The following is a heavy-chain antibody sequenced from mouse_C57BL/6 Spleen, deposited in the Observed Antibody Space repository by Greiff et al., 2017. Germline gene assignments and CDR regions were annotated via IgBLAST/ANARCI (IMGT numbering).Heavy chain of an antibody. V-gene: IGHV1-64*01. CDR3: ARGGSSFLYAMDY. J-gene: IGHJ4*01. Sequence: QVHVKQPGAELVKPGASVKLSCKASGYTFTSYWMHWVKQRPGQGLEWIGMIHPNSGSTNYNEKFKSKATLTVDKSSSTAYMQLSSLTSEDSAVYYCARGGSSFLYAMDYWGQGTSVTVSS. CDR2: IHPNSGST. CDR1: GYTFTSYW. D-gene: IGHD1-1*01.